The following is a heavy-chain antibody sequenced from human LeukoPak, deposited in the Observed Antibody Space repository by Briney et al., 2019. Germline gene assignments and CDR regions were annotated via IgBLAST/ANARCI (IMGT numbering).Heavy chain of an antibody. V-gene: IGHV3-48*01. Sequence: TGGSLRLSCAASGFTFSSYSMNWVRQAPGKGLEWVSYISGSSSTIYYADSVKGRFTISRDNAKNSLYLQMNSLRAADTAVYYCARSGRDLRYFDAYFDYWGQGTLVTVSS. CDR2: ISGSSSTI. J-gene: IGHJ4*02. CDR3: ARSGRDLRYFDAYFDY. CDR1: GFTFSSYS. D-gene: IGHD3-9*01.